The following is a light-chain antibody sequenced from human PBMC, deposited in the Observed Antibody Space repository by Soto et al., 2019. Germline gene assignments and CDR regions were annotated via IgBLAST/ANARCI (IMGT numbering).Light chain of an antibody. CDR2: AAS. J-gene: IGKJ2*01. V-gene: IGKV1-6*01. Sequence: AIQMTQSPSSLSASVGDRVTITCRTSQGIRNDLGWYQQKPGKAPKLLIYAASSLQGGVPSRFSGSGSGTELTVARSDLQPEDFATYYCLQDYNYPYTFGQGTKLEIK. CDR3: LQDYNYPYT. CDR1: QGIRND.